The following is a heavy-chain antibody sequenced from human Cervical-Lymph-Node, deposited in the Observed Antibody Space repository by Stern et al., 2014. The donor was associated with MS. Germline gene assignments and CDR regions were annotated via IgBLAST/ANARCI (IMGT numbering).Heavy chain of an antibody. CDR3: ARARGQTLFDY. CDR1: GAPMSSGRYY. J-gene: IGHJ4*02. Sequence: QVQLQESGPGLVKPSQTLSLTCTVSGAPMSSGRYYWSLIRQTAGKGLEWIGLIPPTETPTYNPSIRSRVPMSVNTSKKQSSLKLTSVTAADTAVYYCARARGQTLFDYWGQGTPVIVSS. V-gene: IGHV4-61*02. CDR2: IPPTETP.